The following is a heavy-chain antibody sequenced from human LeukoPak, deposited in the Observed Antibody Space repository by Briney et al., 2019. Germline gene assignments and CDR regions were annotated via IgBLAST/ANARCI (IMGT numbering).Heavy chain of an antibody. CDR1: SGSISSSTYY. J-gene: IGHJ4*02. CDR3: ARVPRLGYSGGDVDY. Sequence: SETLPLTCTVSSGSISSSTYYWGWVRQPPGKGLEWIGSIYYTGSTYYDPSLKSPITISLDKSKNQFSLRLRSVTAADTAVYYCARVPRLGYSGGDVDYWGQGTLVTVSS. CDR2: IYYTGST. V-gene: IGHV4-39*07. D-gene: IGHD6-19*01.